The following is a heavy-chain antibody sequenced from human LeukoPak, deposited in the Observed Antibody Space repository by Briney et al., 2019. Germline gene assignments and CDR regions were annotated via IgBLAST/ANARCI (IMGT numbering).Heavy chain of an antibody. Sequence: PGGSLRLSCAASGFTVSSNNMSRVRQAPGKRLEWVSVIYSGGSTYYADSVKGSFTISRDSSKYTRCLTMKCLRAADTAVYYCAIPSHSVNYYFGMDVWGQGTTVTVSS. CDR3: AIPSHSVNYYFGMDV. CDR2: IYSGGST. CDR1: GFTVSSNN. J-gene: IGHJ6*02. V-gene: IGHV3-66*01. D-gene: IGHD3-10*01.